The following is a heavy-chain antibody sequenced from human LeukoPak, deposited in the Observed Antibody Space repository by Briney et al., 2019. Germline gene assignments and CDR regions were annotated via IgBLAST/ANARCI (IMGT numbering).Heavy chain of an antibody. CDR2: INPNSGGT. CDR1: GYTFTGYY. Sequence: GASVKVSCKASGYTFTGYYMHWVLQAPGQGLEWMGWINPNSGGTNYAQKFQGRVTMTRDTSISTAYMELSRLRSDDTAVYYCARAKQWLVHHDYWGQGTLVTVSS. J-gene: IGHJ4*02. CDR3: ARAKQWLVHHDY. D-gene: IGHD6-19*01. V-gene: IGHV1-2*02.